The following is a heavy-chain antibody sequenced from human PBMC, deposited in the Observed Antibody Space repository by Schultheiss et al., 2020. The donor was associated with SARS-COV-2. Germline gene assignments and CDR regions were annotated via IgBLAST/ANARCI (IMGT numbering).Heavy chain of an antibody. CDR1: GFTFSSYA. Sequence: GGSLRLSCAASGFTFSSYAMSWVRQAPGKGLEWVSAISGSGGSTYYADSVKGRFTISRDNSKNTLYLQMNSLRAEDTDVYYCAKDLFGGLYDFWSGYYTHEYWGQGTRVTVSS. J-gene: IGHJ4*02. CDR3: AKDLFGGLYDFWSGYYTHEY. D-gene: IGHD3-3*01. CDR2: ISGSGGST. V-gene: IGHV3-23*01.